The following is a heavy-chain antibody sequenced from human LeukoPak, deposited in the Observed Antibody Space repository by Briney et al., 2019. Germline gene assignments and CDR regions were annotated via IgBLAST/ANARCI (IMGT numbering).Heavy chain of an antibody. CDR3: ARGGGLDV. J-gene: IGHJ6*02. CDR2: INHNGNVN. D-gene: IGHD3-16*01. V-gene: IGHV3-7*03. CDR1: GFTFSSYW. Sequence: GGSLRLSCAASGFTFSSYWMNWDRQAPGKGLEWVASINHNGNVNYYVDSVKGRFTISRDNAKNSLYLQMSNLRAEDTAVYFCARGGGLDVWGQGATVTVSS.